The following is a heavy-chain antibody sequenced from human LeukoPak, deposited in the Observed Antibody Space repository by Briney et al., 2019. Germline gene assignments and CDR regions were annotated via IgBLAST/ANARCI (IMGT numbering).Heavy chain of an antibody. Sequence: GGSLRLSCAASGFTFDSHYMTWVRQAPGKGLEWVANIKQDGSEKNYVDSVKGRFTISRDNAKNSLYLQINSLRVEDTAIYYCARSEAKSTVDYWGQGTLVTVSS. D-gene: IGHD4/OR15-4a*01. CDR1: GFTFDSHY. CDR3: ARSEAKSTVDY. V-gene: IGHV3-7*01. CDR2: IKQDGSEK. J-gene: IGHJ4*02.